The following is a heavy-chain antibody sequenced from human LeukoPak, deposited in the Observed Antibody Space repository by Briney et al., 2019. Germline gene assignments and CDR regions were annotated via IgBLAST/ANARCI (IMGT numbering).Heavy chain of an antibody. J-gene: IGHJ6*03. Sequence: GASVKVSCKASGYTFTSYDINWVRQATGQGLEWMGWMNPNSGGTNYAQKFQGRVTMTRDTSISTAYMELSRLRSDDTAVYYCARRMVRGGYYYYYYMDVWGKGTTVTISS. CDR3: ARRMVRGGYYYYYYMDV. V-gene: IGHV1-2*02. D-gene: IGHD3-10*01. CDR1: GYTFTSYD. CDR2: MNPNSGGT.